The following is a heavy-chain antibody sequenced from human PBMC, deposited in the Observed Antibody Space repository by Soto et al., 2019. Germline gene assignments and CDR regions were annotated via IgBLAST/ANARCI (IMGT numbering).Heavy chain of an antibody. CDR3: ARAVRFLEWLLPYYYYMDV. CDR1: GFTFSDYY. V-gene: IGHV3-11*01. J-gene: IGHJ6*03. CDR2: ISSSGSTI. D-gene: IGHD3-3*01. Sequence: QVQLVESGGGLVEPGGSLRLSCAASGFTFSDYYMSWIRQAPGKGLEWVSYISSSGSTIYYADSVKGRFTISRDNAKNSLYLQMNSLRAEDTAVYYCARAVRFLEWLLPYYYYMDVWGKGTTVTVSS.